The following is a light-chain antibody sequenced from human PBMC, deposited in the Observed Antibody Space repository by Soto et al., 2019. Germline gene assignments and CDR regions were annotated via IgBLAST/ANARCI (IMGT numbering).Light chain of an antibody. CDR1: QTIINY. CDR2: VAY. CDR3: PQSYNTPYT. Sequence: DTQMTQSPSSLSASVGDRVTITCRASQTIINYLNWYQQKPGKAPKLLFYVAYSLQSGVPSRVSGSGSGTEFTLTISNLQPEDFATYYCPQSYNTPYTFGQGTKLEI. V-gene: IGKV1-39*01. J-gene: IGKJ2*01.